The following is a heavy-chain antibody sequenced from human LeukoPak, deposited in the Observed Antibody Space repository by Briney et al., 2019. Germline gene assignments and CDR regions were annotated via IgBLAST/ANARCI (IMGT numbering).Heavy chain of an antibody. CDR1: GYTFTGYH. CDR2: INPNSGGA. J-gene: IGHJ4*02. D-gene: IGHD3-22*01. Sequence: ASVKVSCKASGYTFTGYHIHWVRQAPGQGLEWMGWINPNSGGANYAQKFQGRVTMTRDTSFITAYMELSRLRSDDTAVYYCAREGYYDSSGFVDYWGQGTLVTVSS. V-gene: IGHV1-2*02. CDR3: AREGYYDSSGFVDY.